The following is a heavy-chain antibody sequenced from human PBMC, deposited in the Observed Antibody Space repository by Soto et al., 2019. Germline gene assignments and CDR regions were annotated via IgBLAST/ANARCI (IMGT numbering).Heavy chain of an antibody. V-gene: IGHV3-23*01. D-gene: IGHD1-1*01. CDR3: ARGWTFDL. J-gene: IGHJ4*02. CDR2: INGGGDST. CDR1: GFTFSSYA. Sequence: GGSLRLSCAASGFTFSSYAMSWVRQAPGKGLEWVSCINGGGDSTYFADSVRGRFNISRDNSKNTLFLQMTSLRAEDTAVYYCARGWTFDLWGQGTLVTVSS.